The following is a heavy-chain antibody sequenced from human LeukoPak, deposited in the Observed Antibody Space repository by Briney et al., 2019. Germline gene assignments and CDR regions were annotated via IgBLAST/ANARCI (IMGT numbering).Heavy chain of an antibody. V-gene: IGHV3-23*01. D-gene: IGHD4-23*01. CDR2: ISGSGGST. J-gene: IGHJ4*02. CDR1: GFTLSSYA. Sequence: GGSLRLSCAASGFTLSSYAMSWVRQAPGKGLEWVSAISGSGGSTYYADSVKGRFTISRDNSKNTLYLQMNSLRAEVTAIYYCAKGTGGFDYWGQGTLVTVSS. CDR3: AKGTGGFDY.